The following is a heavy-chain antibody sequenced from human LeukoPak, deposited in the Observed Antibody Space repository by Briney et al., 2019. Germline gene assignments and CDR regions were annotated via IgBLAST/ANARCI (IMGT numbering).Heavy chain of an antibody. CDR1: GFTFSDYA. Sequence: GGSLRLSCAASGFTFSDYAMSWVRQAPGKGLEWLATISGRGDGTYYADSAKGRFTISRDNSKSTLYLQMSSLRVDSTAIYYCVKSGDGAAFFQHWGQGTLVTVSS. V-gene: IGHV3-23*01. J-gene: IGHJ1*01. D-gene: IGHD4/OR15-4a*01. CDR2: ISGRGDGT. CDR3: VKSGDGAAFFQH.